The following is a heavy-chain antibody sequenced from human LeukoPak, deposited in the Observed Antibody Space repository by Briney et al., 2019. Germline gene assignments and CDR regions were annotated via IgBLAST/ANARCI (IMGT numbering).Heavy chain of an antibody. CDR1: EFTFRSHA. CDR3: AKDWAAVATEQRGYYMDV. D-gene: IGHD5-12*01. V-gene: IGHV3-30*04. Sequence: GGSLRLSCAASEFTFRSHAMHWVRQAPGEGLEWVAAISYDGSNQYYADSVKGRLTISRDNSKNTLYLQMNSLRAEDTAVYYCAKDWAAVATEQRGYYMDVWGKGTTVTVSS. J-gene: IGHJ6*03. CDR2: ISYDGSNQ.